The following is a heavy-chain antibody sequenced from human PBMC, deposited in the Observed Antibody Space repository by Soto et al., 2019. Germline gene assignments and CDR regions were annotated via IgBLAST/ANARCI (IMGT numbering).Heavy chain of an antibody. CDR3: ARSRGGYFGY. V-gene: IGHV4-59*01. J-gene: IGHJ4*02. Sequence: QVQLQESGPGLVKPSETLSLTCTVSGGSISSYYWSWIRQPPGKGLEWIGYIYYSGSTNYNPSLKSRVTISVDTSKNQFSLKLSSVTAPDTAVYYCARSRGGYFGYWGQGTLVTVSS. CDR1: GGSISSYY. D-gene: IGHD3-22*01. CDR2: IYYSGST.